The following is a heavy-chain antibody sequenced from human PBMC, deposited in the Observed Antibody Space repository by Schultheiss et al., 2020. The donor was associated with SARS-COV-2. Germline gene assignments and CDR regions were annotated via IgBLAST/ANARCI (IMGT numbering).Heavy chain of an antibody. V-gene: IGHV4-59*08. CDR1: GGSISSYY. J-gene: IGHJ3*02. D-gene: IGHD6-13*01. CDR3: ARPGNSSSWYSTDAFDI. Sequence: SETLSLTCTVSGGSISSYYWSWIRQPPGKGLEWIGYIYYSGSTNYNPSLKSRVTISVDTSKNQFSLKLSSVHAADTAVYYCARPGNSSSWYSTDAFDIWGQGTMVTVSS. CDR2: IYYSGST.